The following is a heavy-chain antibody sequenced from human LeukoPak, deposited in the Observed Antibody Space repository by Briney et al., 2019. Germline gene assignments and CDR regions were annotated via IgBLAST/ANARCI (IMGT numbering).Heavy chain of an antibody. CDR2: INHSGST. Sequence: GSLRLSCAASGFTFSSYAMSWVRQPPGKGLEWIGEINHSGSTNYNPSLKSRVTISVDTSKNQFSLKLSSVTAADTAVYYCARGGFGELLYFDYWGQGTLVTVSS. J-gene: IGHJ4*02. CDR3: ARGGFGELLYFDY. V-gene: IGHV4-34*01. D-gene: IGHD3-10*01. CDR1: GFTFSSYA.